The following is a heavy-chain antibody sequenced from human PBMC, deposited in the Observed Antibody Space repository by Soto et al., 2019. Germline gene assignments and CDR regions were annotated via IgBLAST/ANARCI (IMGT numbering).Heavy chain of an antibody. Sequence: QVQLVQSGAEVKKPGASVKVSCKASGYTFTGYYMNWVRQAPGQGLEWMGWINPNSGDTNYAQKFQDRVTRTRDTSISTAYLEVTRLRSDDTAVYYCASARLYGGNSGADYWGQGTLVTVSS. CDR1: GYTFTGYY. D-gene: IGHD4-17*01. CDR2: INPNSGDT. J-gene: IGHJ4*02. V-gene: IGHV1-2*02. CDR3: ASARLYGGNSGADY.